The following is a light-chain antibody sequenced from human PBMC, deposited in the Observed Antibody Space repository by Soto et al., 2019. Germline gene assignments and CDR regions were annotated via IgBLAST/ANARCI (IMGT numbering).Light chain of an antibody. V-gene: IGKV4-1*01. CDR2: WAS. J-gene: IGKJ4*01. Sequence: DIVMTQSPDSLAVSLGERATMHCKSSQTVFYGINKKNYLAWYQHKPGQPPKLLIYWASTRESGVPDRFRGSGSGTDFTLTINSLQAEDVAVYYCQQSYSPPLTFGGGTKVEIK. CDR1: QTVFYGINKKNY. CDR3: QQSYSPPLT.